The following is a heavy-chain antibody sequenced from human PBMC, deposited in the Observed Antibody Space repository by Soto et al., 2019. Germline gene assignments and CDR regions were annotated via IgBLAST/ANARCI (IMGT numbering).Heavy chain of an antibody. V-gene: IGHV5-10-1*01. D-gene: IGHD5-18*01. J-gene: IGHJ6*02. CDR3: ARHGYSYGFSYGMDV. CDR2: IDPSDSYT. Sequence: GESLKISWKGSGYSFTSYWISWVRQMPGKGLEWMGRIDPSDSYTNYSPSFQGHVTISADKSISTAYLQWSSLKASDTAMYYCARHGYSYGFSYGMDVWGQGTTVTVSS. CDR1: GYSFTSYW.